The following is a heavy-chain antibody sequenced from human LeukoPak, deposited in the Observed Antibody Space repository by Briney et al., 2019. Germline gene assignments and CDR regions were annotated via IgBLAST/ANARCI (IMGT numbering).Heavy chain of an antibody. J-gene: IGHJ2*01. CDR2: IYYSGST. D-gene: IGHD7-27*01. CDR3: ARGDWGSPLYFDL. CDR1: GGSISSSSYY. V-gene: IGHV4-39*01. Sequence: PSETLSLTCTVSGGSISSSSYYWGWIRQPPGKGLEWIGSIYYSGSTYYNPSLKSRVTISVDTSKNQFSLKLSSVTAAHTAVYFRARGDWGSPLYFDLWGRGTLVTVSS.